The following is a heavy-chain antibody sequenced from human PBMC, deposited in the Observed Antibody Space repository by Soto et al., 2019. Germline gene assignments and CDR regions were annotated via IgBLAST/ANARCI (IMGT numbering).Heavy chain of an antibody. J-gene: IGHJ6*02. V-gene: IGHV3-11*05. CDR1: GFTFSDYY. CDR3: ARVPRFLEWSHYYGMDV. D-gene: IGHD3-3*01. CDR2: ISSSSSYT. Sequence: GGSLRLSCAASGFTFSDYYMSWIRQAPGKGLEWVSYISSSSSYTNYADSVKGRFTISRDNSKNTLYLQMNSLRAEDTAVYYCARVPRFLEWSHYYGMDVWGQGTTVTVSS.